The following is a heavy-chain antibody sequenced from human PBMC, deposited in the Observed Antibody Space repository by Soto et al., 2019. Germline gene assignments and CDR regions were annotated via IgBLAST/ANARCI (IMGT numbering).Heavy chain of an antibody. CDR2: IIHIFGTA. Sequence: QVQLVQSGAEVKKPGSSVKVSCKASGGTFSSYAISWVRQAPGQGLEWMGGIIHIFGTANYAQKFQGRVTITADESTSTAYMELSSMRSEDTAVYYCARERIAAAGIRYFDLWGRGTLVTVSS. V-gene: IGHV1-69*01. D-gene: IGHD6-13*01. J-gene: IGHJ2*01. CDR3: ARERIAAAGIRYFDL. CDR1: GGTFSSYA.